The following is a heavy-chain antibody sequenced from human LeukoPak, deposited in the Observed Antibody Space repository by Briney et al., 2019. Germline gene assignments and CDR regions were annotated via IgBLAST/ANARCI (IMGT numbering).Heavy chain of an antibody. D-gene: IGHD4-17*01. V-gene: IGHV3-23*01. J-gene: IGHJ4*02. CDR3: AKGRSVTTSCFDY. CDR2: ISGSGGST. Sequence: PGGPLRLSCAASGFTFSSYAMSWVRQAPGKGLEWVSGISGSGGSTYYADSVKGRFTISRDNSKNTLYLQMNSLRAEDTAVYYCAKGRSVTTSCFDYWGQGTLVTVSS. CDR1: GFTFSSYA.